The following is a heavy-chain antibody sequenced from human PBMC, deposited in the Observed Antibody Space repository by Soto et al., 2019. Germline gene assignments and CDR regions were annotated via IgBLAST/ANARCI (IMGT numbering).Heavy chain of an antibody. CDR2: INPSGGST. D-gene: IGHD1-26*01. J-gene: IGHJ6*02. CDR3: ARGRFREDYYYYGMDV. V-gene: IGHV1-46*01. CDR1: GYTFTSYY. Sequence: VASVKVSCKASGYTFTSYYMHWVRQAPGQGLEWMGIINPSGGSTGYAQKFQGRVTMTRDTSTSTVYMELSSLRSEDTAVYYCARGRFREDYYYYGMDVWGQGTTVTVSS.